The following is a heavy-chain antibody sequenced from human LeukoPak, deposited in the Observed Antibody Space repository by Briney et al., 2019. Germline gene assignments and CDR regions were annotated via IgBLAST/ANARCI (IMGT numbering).Heavy chain of an antibody. J-gene: IGHJ6*02. CDR2: ISGSGGST. CDR1: GFTFSSYA. V-gene: IGHV3-23*01. D-gene: IGHD4-17*01. Sequence: GGSLRLSCAASGFTFSSYAMSWVRQAPGRGLEWVSAISGSGGSTYYADSVKGRFTISRDNSKNTLYLQMNSQRAEDTAVYYCAKDHGPTVTTYYYYYGMDVWGQGTTVTVSS. CDR3: AKDHGPTVTTYYYYYGMDV.